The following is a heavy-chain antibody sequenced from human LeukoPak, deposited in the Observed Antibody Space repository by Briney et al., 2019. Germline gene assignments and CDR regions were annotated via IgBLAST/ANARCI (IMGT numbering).Heavy chain of an antibody. Sequence: SETLSLTCAVYGGSFSGYYRSWIRQPPGKGLEWIGEINHSGSTNYNPSLKSRVTISVDTSKNQFSLKLSSVTAADTAVYYCARGSRGDDFWSGPHYYFDYWGQGTLVTVSS. J-gene: IGHJ4*02. CDR2: INHSGST. D-gene: IGHD3-3*01. CDR1: GGSFSGYY. V-gene: IGHV4-34*01. CDR3: ARGSRGDDFWSGPHYYFDY.